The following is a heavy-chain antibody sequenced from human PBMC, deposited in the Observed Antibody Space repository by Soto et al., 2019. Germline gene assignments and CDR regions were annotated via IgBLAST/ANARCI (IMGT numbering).Heavy chain of an antibody. CDR2: INSNSNSK. CDR1: GFTFSTYK. CDR3: VKDGDGGHTTY. V-gene: IGHV3-48*02. Sequence: EVQLVESGGGLVQPGGSLRLSCSASGFTFSTYKMNWVRQAPGKGLEFLSYINSNSNSKYYADSVRGRLTISRHNAKNSLYLQMHSLTDEHTAVYYCVKDGDGGHTTYWGQGDLVTVSS. D-gene: IGHD2-21*01. J-gene: IGHJ4*01.